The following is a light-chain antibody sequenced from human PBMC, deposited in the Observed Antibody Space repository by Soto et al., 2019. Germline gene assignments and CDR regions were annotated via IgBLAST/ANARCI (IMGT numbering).Light chain of an antibody. CDR2: DAS. J-gene: IGKJ1*01. Sequence: DIQMTQSPSTLSASVGDTVTVTCRASQSVSGWLAWYQQKPGEAPKLLIYDASDLGSGVPSRFSGSGSGTEFTLTISSLQPDDFATYYCQQYNDHRTFGQGTKVDIK. CDR1: QSVSGW. V-gene: IGKV1-5*01. CDR3: QQYNDHRT.